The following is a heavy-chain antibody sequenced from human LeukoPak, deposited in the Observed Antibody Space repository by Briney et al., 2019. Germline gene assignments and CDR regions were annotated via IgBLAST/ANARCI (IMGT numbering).Heavy chain of an antibody. CDR2: ISHTEGT. CDR1: GVSINDYY. D-gene: IGHD3-22*01. J-gene: IGHJ1*01. CDR3: ARIRCGHSGYLCYNH. Sequence: PSETLSLTCGVFGVSINDYYWSWIRQSPGKGLEWIGEISHTEGTRYNPSLESRVTMSVGTSENQLSLKLIFVAAADTAVYYCARIRCGHSGYLCYNHWGLGSLGTVSS. V-gene: IGHV4-34*01.